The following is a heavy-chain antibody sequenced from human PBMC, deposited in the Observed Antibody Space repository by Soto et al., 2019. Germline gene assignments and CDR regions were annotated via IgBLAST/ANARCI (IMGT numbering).Heavy chain of an antibody. V-gene: IGHV4-34*01. D-gene: IGHD1-26*01. Sequence: SSETLSLTCAVYGGSFSGYYWSWIRQPPGKGLEWIGEINHSGSTNYNPSLKSRVTISVDTSKNQFSLKLSSVTAADTAVYYCARGPTGASADYWGQGTLVTVSS. CDR2: INHSGST. CDR3: ARGPTGASADY. J-gene: IGHJ4*02. CDR1: GGSFSGYY.